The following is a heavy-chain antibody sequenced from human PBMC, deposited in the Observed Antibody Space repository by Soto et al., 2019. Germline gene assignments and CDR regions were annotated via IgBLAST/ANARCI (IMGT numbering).Heavy chain of an antibody. CDR3: TKRTNVLRFLEWSSGMEV. CDR2: MSHDGSDK. D-gene: IGHD3-3*01. CDR1: GFTFSSYG. J-gene: IGHJ6*02. Sequence: SLRLSCAASGFTFSSYGMHWVRQAPGRGLEWVAFMSHDGSDKYYGDSVKGRFAISRDNSRNTVYLQMNSLRAEDTAVYYCTKRTNVLRFLEWSSGMEVWGQGTTVTVSS. V-gene: IGHV3-30*18.